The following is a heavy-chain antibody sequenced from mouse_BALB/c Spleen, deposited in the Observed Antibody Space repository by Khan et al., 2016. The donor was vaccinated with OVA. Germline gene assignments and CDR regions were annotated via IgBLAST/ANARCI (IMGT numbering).Heavy chain of an antibody. Sequence: QMQLEESGAELARPGASVKMSCKASGYTFTTYTIHWVKQRPGQGLEWIGYIIPSNDYTNYNQKFKDRATLTADKSSSTAYMQLSSLTSEDSAVYYCGREGAYYRADGWFAYWGQGTLVTVSA. V-gene: IGHV1-4*01. D-gene: IGHD2-14*01. CDR1: GYTFTTYT. CDR3: GREGAYYRADGWFAY. J-gene: IGHJ3*01. CDR2: IIPSNDYT.